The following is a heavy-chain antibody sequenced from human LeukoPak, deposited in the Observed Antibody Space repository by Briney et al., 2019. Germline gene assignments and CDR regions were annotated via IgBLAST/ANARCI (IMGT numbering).Heavy chain of an antibody. CDR3: AKELDYYGSGPFDY. V-gene: IGHV3-30*18. CDR1: GFTFSSYG. J-gene: IGHJ4*02. Sequence: PGRSLRLSCAASGFTFSSYGMHWVRQAPGKGLEWVAVIPYDGSNKYYADSVKGRFTISRDNSKNTLYLQMNSLRAEDTAVYYCAKELDYYGSGPFDYWGQGTLVTVSS. CDR2: IPYDGSNK. D-gene: IGHD3-10*01.